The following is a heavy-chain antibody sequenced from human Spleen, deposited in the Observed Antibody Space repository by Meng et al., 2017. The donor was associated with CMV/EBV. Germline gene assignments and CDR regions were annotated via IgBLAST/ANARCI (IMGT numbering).Heavy chain of an antibody. J-gene: IGHJ4*02. D-gene: IGHD6-13*01. CDR1: GFTFDDYA. V-gene: IGHV3-9*01. CDR3: AREATQQLGSSSWFLGFDF. Sequence: SLKISCRASGFTFDDYAMHWVRQPPGKGLEWVAGISWNGAYIGYADSVKGRFTISRDNAKNSLYLQMNSLRAEDTAVYFCAREATQQLGSSSWFLGFDFWGQGTLVTVSS. CDR2: ISWNGAYI.